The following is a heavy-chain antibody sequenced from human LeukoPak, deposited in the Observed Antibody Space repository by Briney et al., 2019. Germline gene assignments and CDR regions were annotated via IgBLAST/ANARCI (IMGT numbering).Heavy chain of an antibody. D-gene: IGHD6-13*01. J-gene: IGHJ3*02. CDR2: INHSGST. V-gene: IGHV4-34*01. CDR1: GGSFSGYY. Sequence: SETLSLTCAVYGGSFSGYYWSWIRQPPGKGLEWIGEINHSGSTNYNPSLKSRVTISVDTSKNQFSLKLSSVTAADTAVYYCARGWSSSWTWEAFDICGQGTMVTVSS. CDR3: ARGWSSSWTWEAFDI.